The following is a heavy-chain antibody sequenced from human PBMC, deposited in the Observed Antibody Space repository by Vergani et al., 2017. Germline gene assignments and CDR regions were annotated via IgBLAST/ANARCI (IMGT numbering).Heavy chain of an antibody. V-gene: IGHV3-7*01. CDR1: GFMFSNYW. CDR3: ARISGGSAPYLHY. CDR2: IKQDGSEK. J-gene: IGHJ1*01. D-gene: IGHD2-15*01. Sequence: EVQLVESGGGLVQPGGSLRLSCAASGFMFSNYWMNWVRQAPGKGLEWVANIKQDGSEKYYVDSVRGRFTISRDNAKTTLYLQMNSLRDEDRGVYYCARISGGSAPYLHYWGQGTLVTVAS.